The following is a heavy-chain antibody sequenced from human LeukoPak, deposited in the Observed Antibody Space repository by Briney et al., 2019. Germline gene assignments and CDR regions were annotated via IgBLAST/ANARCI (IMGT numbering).Heavy chain of an antibody. CDR1: GYTFIGYY. V-gene: IGHV1-2*02. Sequence: ASVKVSCKASGYTFIGYYMHWVRQAPGQGFEWMGWINPNTGGTHYAQNFQGRVTMTRDTSISTAYMEFSRLKSDDTAVYYCARGDGDYVGNDYWGHGTLVTVSS. CDR3: ARGDGDYVGNDY. D-gene: IGHD4-17*01. CDR2: INPNTGGT. J-gene: IGHJ4*01.